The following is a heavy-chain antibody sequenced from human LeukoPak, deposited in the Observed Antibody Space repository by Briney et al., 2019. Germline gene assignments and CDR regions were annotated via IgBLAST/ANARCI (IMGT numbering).Heavy chain of an antibody. D-gene: IGHD3-10*01. CDR2: INHSGST. CDR1: GGSFSGYY. V-gene: IGHV4-34*01. J-gene: IGHJ4*02. Sequence: KPSETLSLTCAVYGGSFSGYYWSWIRQPPGKGLEWIGEINHSGSTNYNPSLKSRVTISVDTSKNQFSLKLSSVTAADTAVYYCARGRVEILWFGELWDWGQGTLVTVSS. CDR3: ARGRVEILWFGELWD.